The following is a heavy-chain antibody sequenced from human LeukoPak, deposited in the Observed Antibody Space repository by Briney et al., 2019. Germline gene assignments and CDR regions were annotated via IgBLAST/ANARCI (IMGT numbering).Heavy chain of an antibody. V-gene: IGHV3-48*01. CDR3: ARDLGY. CDR2: ISSSGIST. CDR1: GFTFSFSSYF. Sequence: GGSLRLSCETSGFTFSFSSYFMTWVRQAPGKGLEWVSYISSSGISTRHADSVRGRFTISRDNSKNTLYLQMNSLRAEDTAVYYCARDLGYWGQGTLVTVSS. J-gene: IGHJ4*02.